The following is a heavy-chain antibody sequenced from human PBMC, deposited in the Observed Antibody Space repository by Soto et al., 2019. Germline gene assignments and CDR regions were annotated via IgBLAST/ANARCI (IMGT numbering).Heavy chain of an antibody. CDR1: GFSLSTSGVG. CDR2: IYWDDDK. J-gene: IGHJ6*03. Sequence: SGPTLVYPTQTLTLTCTFSGFSLSTSGVGVGWIRQPPGKALEWLALIYWDDDKRFSPSLKSRLTITKATSKNQVILTMTNMGPMDTATYYGAHSLGENRYSSGWYTRRAINYYYYYMDVWGKGTTVTVSS. V-gene: IGHV2-5*02. CDR3: AHSLGENRYSSGWYTRRAINYYYYYMDV. D-gene: IGHD6-19*01.